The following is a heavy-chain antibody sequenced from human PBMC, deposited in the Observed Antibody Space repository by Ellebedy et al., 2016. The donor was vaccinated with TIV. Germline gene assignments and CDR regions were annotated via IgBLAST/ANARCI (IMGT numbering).Heavy chain of an antibody. CDR3: ASTTVVTRSDY. J-gene: IGHJ4*02. CDR2: ISSSSSYI. CDR1: GFTFSSYS. Sequence: GGSLRLXXAASGFTFSSYSMNWVRQAPGKGLEWVSSISSSSSYIYYADSVKGRFTISRDNAKNSLYLQMNSLRAEDTAVYYCASTTVVTRSDYWGQGTLVTVSS. D-gene: IGHD4-23*01. V-gene: IGHV3-21*01.